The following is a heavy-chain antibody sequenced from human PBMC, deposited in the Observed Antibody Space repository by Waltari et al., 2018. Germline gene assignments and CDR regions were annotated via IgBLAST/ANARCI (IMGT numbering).Heavy chain of an antibody. D-gene: IGHD3-9*01. V-gene: IGHV4-39*01. CDR1: GGSISSSSYY. CDR2: IYYSGST. J-gene: IGHJ4*02. Sequence: QLQLQESGPGLVKPSETLSLTCTVPGGSISSSSYYWGWIRQPPGKGLEWIGSIYYSGSTYYNPSLKSRVTISVDTSKNQFSLKLSSVTAADTAVYYCARHGGLYYDILTGPDHFDYWGQGTLVTVSS. CDR3: ARHGGLYYDILTGPDHFDY.